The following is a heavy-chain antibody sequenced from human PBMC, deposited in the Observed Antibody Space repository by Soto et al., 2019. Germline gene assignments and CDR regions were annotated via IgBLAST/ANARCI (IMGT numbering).Heavy chain of an antibody. Sequence: SETLCLTCTVSGGSISGYYWSWIRQPPGKGLEWIGYIYYSGSTNYNPSLKSRVTISVDTSKNQFSLKLSSVTAADTAVYYCARRYGVAFDIWGQGTMVTVSS. CDR1: GGSISGYY. CDR3: ARRYGVAFDI. V-gene: IGHV4-59*08. CDR2: IYYSGST. J-gene: IGHJ3*02. D-gene: IGHD3-10*01.